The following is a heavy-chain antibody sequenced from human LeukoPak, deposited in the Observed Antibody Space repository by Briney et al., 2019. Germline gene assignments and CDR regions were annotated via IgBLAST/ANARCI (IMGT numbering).Heavy chain of an antibody. D-gene: IGHD2-2*01. CDR3: ARHCSSTSCYAGGMGRFDP. J-gene: IGHJ5*02. Sequence: ASVKVSCKASGGTFSSYAISWVRQAPGQGLEWMGGIIPIFGTANYAQKFQGRVTITADKSTSTAYMELSSLRSEDTAVYYCARHCSSTSCYAGGMGRFDPWGQGTLVTVSS. V-gene: IGHV1-69*06. CDR2: IIPIFGTA. CDR1: GGTFSSYA.